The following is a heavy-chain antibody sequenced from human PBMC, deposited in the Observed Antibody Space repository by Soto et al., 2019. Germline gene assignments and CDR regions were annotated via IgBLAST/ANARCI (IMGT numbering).Heavy chain of an antibody. V-gene: IGHV4-61*01. D-gene: IGHD2-21*01. J-gene: IGHJ4*02. CDR2: IHYSGST. CDR1: GGSVSIGTYY. Sequence: QVQLQESGPGLVKPSETLSLTCTVPGGSVSIGTYYWSWIRQPPGKGLEWIGFIHYSGSTNYNPSLKSGVTRSAXTSKNQFSLKLTSVNAADTAVYYCTRGGDAYMNGHWGQGTLVTVYS. CDR3: TRGGDAYMNGH.